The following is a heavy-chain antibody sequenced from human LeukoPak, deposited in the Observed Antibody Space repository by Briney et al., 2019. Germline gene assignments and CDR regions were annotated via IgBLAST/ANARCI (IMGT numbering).Heavy chain of an antibody. V-gene: IGHV4-30-4*07. J-gene: IGHJ5*02. CDR1: GVAISRGGYA. Sequence: SETLSLTCAVSGVAISRGGYAWNWIRQPPGKGLEWITYIYHSGTTYYNPSLKSRATISVDTSKNQFSLKLSSVTAADTAVYYCVRGRYSSGWFKDKNWFDPWGQGIPVTVSS. CDR2: IYHSGTT. CDR3: VRGRYSSGWFKDKNWFDP. D-gene: IGHD6-19*01.